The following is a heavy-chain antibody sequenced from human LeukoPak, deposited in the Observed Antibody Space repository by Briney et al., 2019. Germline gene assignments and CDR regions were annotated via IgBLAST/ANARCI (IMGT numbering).Heavy chain of an antibody. J-gene: IGHJ4*02. CDR1: GGSIASSYW. Sequence: SETLSLTCAVSGGSIASSYWWTWVRQPPGKGLEWIGYIYYSGSTNYNPSLKSRVTISVDTSKNQFSLKLSSVTAADTAVYYCARSDYYGSGSFDYWGQGTLVTVSS. CDR3: ARSDYYGSGSFDY. V-gene: IGHV4-59*08. D-gene: IGHD3-10*01. CDR2: IYYSGST.